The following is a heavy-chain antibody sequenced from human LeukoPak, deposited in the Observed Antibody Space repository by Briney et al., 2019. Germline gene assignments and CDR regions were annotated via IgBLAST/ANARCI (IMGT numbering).Heavy chain of an antibody. V-gene: IGHV4-34*01. CDR2: INHSGST. Sequence: SETLSLTCAVYGGSFSGYYWSWIRQPPGKGLEWIGEINHSGSTNYNPSLKSRVTISVDTSKNQFSLKLSSVTAADTAVYYCARGRDYDILTGYLYYFDYWAQETLVTVSS. CDR3: ARGRDYDILTGYLYYFDY. CDR1: GGSFSGYY. J-gene: IGHJ4*02. D-gene: IGHD3-9*01.